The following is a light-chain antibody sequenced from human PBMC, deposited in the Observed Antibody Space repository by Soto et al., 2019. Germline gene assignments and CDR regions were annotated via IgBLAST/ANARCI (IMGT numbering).Light chain of an antibody. V-gene: IGKV3-15*01. Sequence: EIVMTQSPGTLSVSPGERATLFCRASQSVRSSLAWYQQKPGQAPRLLIYGASTRATGIPARFSGSGSGTEFTLTISSLQSEDFAVYYCQQYNSWPLTFGGGTKVDIK. CDR2: GAS. CDR1: QSVRSS. J-gene: IGKJ4*01. CDR3: QQYNSWPLT.